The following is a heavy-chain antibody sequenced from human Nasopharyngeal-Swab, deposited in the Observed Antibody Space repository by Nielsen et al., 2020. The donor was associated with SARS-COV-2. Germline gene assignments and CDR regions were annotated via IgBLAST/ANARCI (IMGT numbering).Heavy chain of an antibody. CDR2: ISSGSDSSV. CDR1: GFTLSDFY. D-gene: IGHD5-18*01. V-gene: IGHV3-11*01. Sequence: GESLKISCAASGFTLSDFYMSWIRQAPGTGLEWLSKISSGSDSSVDYADSVKGRFTISRDNAKNSLYLHMDSLGAEDTAVYYCARDGGRGKSYVMWDYWGQGTLVTVSS. J-gene: IGHJ4*02. CDR3: ARDGGRGKSYVMWDY.